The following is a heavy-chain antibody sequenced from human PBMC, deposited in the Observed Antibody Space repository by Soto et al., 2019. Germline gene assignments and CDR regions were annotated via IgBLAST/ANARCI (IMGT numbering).Heavy chain of an antibody. V-gene: IGHV3-74*01. J-gene: IGHJ3*02. D-gene: IGHD5-12*01. CDR2: INSDGSSA. CDR3: ARTDIVATIDAFDI. Sequence: GGSLRLSCAASGFTFSSYWMHWVRQAPGKGLVWVSRINSDGSSASYADSVKGRFTISRDNAKNTLYLQMNSLRAEDTAVYYCARTDIVATIDAFDIWGQGTMVTVSS. CDR1: GFTFSSYW.